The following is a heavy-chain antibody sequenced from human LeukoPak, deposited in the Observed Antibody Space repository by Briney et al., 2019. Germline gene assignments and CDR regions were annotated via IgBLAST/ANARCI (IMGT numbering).Heavy chain of an antibody. Sequence: GGFLRLSCAASGFTFSSYSMNWVRQAPGKGLEWVSSISSSSSYIYYADSVKGRFTISRDNSENTLYLQMNSLRVEDTAVYYCARDVAYGDYGLDYWGQGTPVTVSS. D-gene: IGHD4-17*01. CDR3: ARDVAYGDYGLDY. CDR1: GFTFSSYS. V-gene: IGHV3-21*01. CDR2: ISSSSSYI. J-gene: IGHJ4*02.